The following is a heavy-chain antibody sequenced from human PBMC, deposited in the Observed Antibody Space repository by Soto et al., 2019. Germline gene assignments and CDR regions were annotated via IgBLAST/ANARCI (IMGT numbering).Heavy chain of an antibody. J-gene: IGHJ4*02. V-gene: IGHV3-74*01. Sequence: EVQLVESGGDLVQPGGSLRLSCAASGFTFSTYWMHWVRQAPGKGLLWVSRIKTDGTYATYADSVKGRFTISRDNAKNTVYLKMNSLRVEDAAVYYCAAGGSGYYANWGQGTLVTVSS. D-gene: IGHD3-22*01. CDR3: AAGGSGYYAN. CDR1: GFTFSTYW. CDR2: IKTDGTYA.